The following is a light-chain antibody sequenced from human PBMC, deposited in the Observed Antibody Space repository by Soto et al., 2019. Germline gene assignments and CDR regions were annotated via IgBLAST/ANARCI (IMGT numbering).Light chain of an antibody. V-gene: IGKV3-11*01. J-gene: IGKJ5*01. CDR2: DAY. Sequence: VLTQSPVTLSLSPGERATLSCRASQSFRGLLAWYQQKPGQAPRLLIYDAYNRATGIPPRFSASGSGTYFRSIISSLEPEDSAIYYCQQRHMWPITFGQGTRLEIK. CDR1: QSFRGL. CDR3: QQRHMWPIT.